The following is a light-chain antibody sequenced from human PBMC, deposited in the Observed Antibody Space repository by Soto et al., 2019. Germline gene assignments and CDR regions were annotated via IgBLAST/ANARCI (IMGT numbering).Light chain of an antibody. V-gene: IGLV2-8*01. CDR2: EIN. CDR3: CSYAVSNTRV. J-gene: IGLJ3*02. Sequence: QSALTQPPSASGSPGQSVTISCTGTSSDVGGYNYVSWYQQYPGKAPKLNIYEINKRPSGVPDRFSGSRSGNTASLTVSGLQAEDEADYYCCSYAVSNTRVFGGGTKLTVL. CDR1: SSDVGGYNY.